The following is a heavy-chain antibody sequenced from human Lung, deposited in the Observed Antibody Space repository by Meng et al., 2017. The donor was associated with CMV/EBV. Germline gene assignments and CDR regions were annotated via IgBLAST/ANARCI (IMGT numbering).Heavy chain of an antibody. CDR3: APLGTSSADPPN. J-gene: IGHJ4*02. CDR2: ISYDGSNK. D-gene: IGHD6-19*01. Sequence: GESLKISCAASGFTFSSYAMHWVRQAPGKGLEWVAVISYDGSNKYYADSAKGRFTISRDNSKNTLHLQMNSLRAEDTAVYYCAPLGTSSADPPNWGQGTXVTVYS. V-gene: IGHV3-30*04. CDR1: GFTFSSYA.